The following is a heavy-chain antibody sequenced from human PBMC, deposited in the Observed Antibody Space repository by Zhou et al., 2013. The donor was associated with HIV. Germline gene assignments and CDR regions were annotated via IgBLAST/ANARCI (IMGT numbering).Heavy chain of an antibody. Sequence: VQLVQSGAEVKKPGASVKVSCKASGYTFTTYDINWVRQATGQGLEWMGRIIPIFGTANYAQKFQGRVTITADESTSTAYMELSSLRSEDTAVYYCARTRGAAAHPFDYWGQGTLVTVSS. CDR3: ARTRGAAAHPFDY. V-gene: IGHV1-69*18. D-gene: IGHD6-13*01. CDR1: GYTFTTYD. CDR2: IIPIFGTA. J-gene: IGHJ4*02.